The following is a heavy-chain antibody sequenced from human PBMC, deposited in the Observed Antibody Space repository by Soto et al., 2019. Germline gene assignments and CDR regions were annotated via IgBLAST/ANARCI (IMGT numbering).Heavy chain of an antibody. J-gene: IGHJ3*02. CDR1: GFTFSSYA. CDR2: ITGNGSNK. Sequence: GGSLRLSCAASGFTFSSYAMHWVRQAPGKGLEWVAAITGNGSNKYYADSVKGRFTISRDNSKNTLYLQMNSLRAEDTAVYYCAKGSSYGPDDAFDIWGQGTMVTVSS. D-gene: IGHD5-18*01. V-gene: IGHV3-30*04. CDR3: AKGSSYGPDDAFDI.